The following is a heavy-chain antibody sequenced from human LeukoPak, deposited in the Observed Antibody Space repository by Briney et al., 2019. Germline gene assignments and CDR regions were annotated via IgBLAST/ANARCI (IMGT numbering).Heavy chain of an antibody. D-gene: IGHD4-17*01. CDR3: ARGGDYAKVGY. V-gene: IGHV4-31*03. J-gene: IGHJ4*02. CDR2: IYSGTI. Sequence: SETLSLTCSVSGGFISDDESYWTWVRQHPEKGLEWIECIYSGTIYYNPSLKSRVTISVDTSKNQFSLKLSSVTAADTAVYYCARGGDYAKVGYWGQGTLVTVSS. CDR1: GGFISDDESY.